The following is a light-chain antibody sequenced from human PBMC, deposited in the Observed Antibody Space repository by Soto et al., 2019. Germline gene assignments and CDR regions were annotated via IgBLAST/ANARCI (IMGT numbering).Light chain of an antibody. CDR2: DTS. CDR1: QSVSRK. Sequence: EIVMTQSPVTLSVSPGETATLSCRASQSVSRKLVWYQQKPGQAPRLLIYDTSTRATGIPARFSGSGSGTEFTLTISSLQSEDFAVYYCQQYNTWTSITFGQGTRLEIK. J-gene: IGKJ5*01. CDR3: QQYNTWTSIT. V-gene: IGKV3-15*01.